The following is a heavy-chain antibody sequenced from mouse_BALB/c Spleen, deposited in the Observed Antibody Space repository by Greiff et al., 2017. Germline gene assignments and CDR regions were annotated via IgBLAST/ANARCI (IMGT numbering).Heavy chain of an antibody. V-gene: IGHV1S135*01. D-gene: IGHD1-1*02. CDR1: GYSFTGYN. Sequence: EVQLQQSGPELEKPGASVKISCKASGYSFTGYNMNWVKQSNGKSLEWIGYIDPYNGGTSYNQKFKGKATLTVDKSSSTAYMHLNSLTSEDSAVYYCARQGYGAYWGQGTLVTVSA. CDR3: ARQGYGAY. J-gene: IGHJ3*01. CDR2: IDPYNGGT.